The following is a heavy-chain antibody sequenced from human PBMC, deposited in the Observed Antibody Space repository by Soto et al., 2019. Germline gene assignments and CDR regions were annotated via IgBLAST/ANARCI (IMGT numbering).Heavy chain of an antibody. Sequence: GGSLRLSCAASGFTFSTENMNWVRQAPGKGLEWVAYISSSSSTIYYADSVKGRFTISRDNAKNSLYLQTNSLRDEDTAVYYCARDNLNSWGQGTLVTVSS. V-gene: IGHV3-48*02. CDR3: ARDNLNS. CDR2: ISSSSSTI. CDR1: GFTFSTEN. J-gene: IGHJ4*02.